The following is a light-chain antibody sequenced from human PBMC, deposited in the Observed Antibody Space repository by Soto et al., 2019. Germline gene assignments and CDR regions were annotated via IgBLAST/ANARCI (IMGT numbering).Light chain of an antibody. CDR3: QQSYRTPYT. Sequence: DIQMTQSPSSLSASVGDRLTITCRASQSVSFYLNWFQQKPGKAPKLLIHDASSLHSGVPSRFSGSGSGTDFTLTISSLQPEDFATYYCQQSYRTPYTFGQGTNLEIK. V-gene: IGKV1-39*01. CDR1: QSVSFY. CDR2: DAS. J-gene: IGKJ2*01.